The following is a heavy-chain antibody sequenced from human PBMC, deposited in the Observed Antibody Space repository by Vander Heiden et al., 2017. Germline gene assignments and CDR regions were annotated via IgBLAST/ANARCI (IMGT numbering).Heavy chain of an antibody. CDR3: TTTPGLPYGLDV. J-gene: IGHJ6*02. CDR2: IRSKANSYAT. CDR1: GFTFRNSP. D-gene: IGHD5-12*01. V-gene: IGHV3-73*01. Sequence: EVQLVESGGGLVQPGGSLTLSCAASGFTFRNSPTYWVRQPSGKGLEWVGRIRSKANSYATEYAASVKGRFTISRDDSKTTAYLQMNSLKTEDTAIYYCTTTPGLPYGLDVWGQGTTVTVSS.